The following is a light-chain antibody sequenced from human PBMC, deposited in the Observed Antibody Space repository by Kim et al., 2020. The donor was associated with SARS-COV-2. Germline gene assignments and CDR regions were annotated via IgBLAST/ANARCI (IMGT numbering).Light chain of an antibody. CDR2: EVN. J-gene: IGLJ3*02. V-gene: IGLV2-18*02. Sequence: GQSVTSSCTGTSRDVGSYDRVSWYQQPPGTAPKLMIYEVNNRPSGVPDRFSGSKSGNTASLTISGLQAEDEADYYCASYTSSSTWVFGGGTKVTVL. CDR3: ASYTSSSTWV. CDR1: SRDVGSYDR.